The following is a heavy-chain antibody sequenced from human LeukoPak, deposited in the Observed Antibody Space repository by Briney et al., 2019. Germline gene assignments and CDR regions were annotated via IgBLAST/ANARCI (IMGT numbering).Heavy chain of an antibody. J-gene: IGHJ5*02. CDR1: GGSVSSGNYY. CDR3: ARIETVGNWFDP. V-gene: IGHV4-61*01. Sequence: SETLSLTCTVSGGSVSSGNYYWSWIRQPPGSGLEWIGYIHYSGSTNFNPSFKSRVTISEDTSKTQVSLKLSSVTAADTAVYYCARIETVGNWFDPWGQGTLVTVSS. CDR2: IHYSGST. D-gene: IGHD1-1*01.